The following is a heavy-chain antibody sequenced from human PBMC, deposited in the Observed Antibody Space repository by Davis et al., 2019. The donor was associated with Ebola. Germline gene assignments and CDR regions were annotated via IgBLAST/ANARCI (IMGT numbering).Heavy chain of an antibody. D-gene: IGHD3-3*01. CDR1: AITFSSYA. CDR3: ARSGLSFGVVKYHYGMDA. Sequence: GGSLRLSCADSAITFSSYAMTWVRQAPGKGLEWVSAISGSGGNTYYADSVKGRFTISRDNSKKTMYLQMNSLRGEETAVYYCARSGLSFGVVKYHYGMDAWGKGTTVTVSS. J-gene: IGHJ6*04. V-gene: IGHV3-23*01. CDR2: ISGSGGNT.